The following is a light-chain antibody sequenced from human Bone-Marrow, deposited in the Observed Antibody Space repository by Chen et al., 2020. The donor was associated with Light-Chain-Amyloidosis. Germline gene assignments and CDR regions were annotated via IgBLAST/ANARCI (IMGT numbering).Light chain of an antibody. V-gene: IGLV1-47*01. Sequence: QSVLTQPPSVSGTPGQGVTISCSGSGSNIGINYVYWYQQLPGLAPKLLIYWNDHRPAGIPDRFSGSKSGTSASLAISGLRSEDEADYYCAAWDDSLSGGVFGGGSKLTVL. CDR3: AAWDDSLSGGV. J-gene: IGLJ3*02. CDR1: GSNIGINY. CDR2: WND.